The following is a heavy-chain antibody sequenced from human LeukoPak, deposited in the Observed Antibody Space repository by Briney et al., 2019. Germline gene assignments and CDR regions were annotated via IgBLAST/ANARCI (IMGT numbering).Heavy chain of an antibody. CDR3: ARATMVRGVIGAFDI. J-gene: IGHJ3*02. CDR1: GGSFSGYY. CDR2: INHSGST. D-gene: IGHD3-10*01. V-gene: IGHV4-34*01. Sequence: PSETLSLTCAVSGGSFSGYYWSWIRQPPGKGLEWIGEINHSGSTNYNPSPKSRVTISVDTSKNQFSLKLSSVTAADTAVYYCARATMVRGVIGAFDIWGQGTMVTVSS.